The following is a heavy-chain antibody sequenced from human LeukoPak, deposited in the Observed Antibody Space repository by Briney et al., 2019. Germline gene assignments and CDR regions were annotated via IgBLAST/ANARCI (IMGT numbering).Heavy chain of an antibody. V-gene: IGHV4-4*07. CDR3: ARDSDWAMGSSGWYGVFDY. CDR2: IYTSGST. CDR1: GDSISNYY. D-gene: IGHD6-19*01. J-gene: IGHJ4*02. Sequence: SETLSLTCTVSGDSISNYYWSWIRQPAGKGLEWIGRIYTSGSTNYNPSLKSRLTMSVDTSKNQFSLKLSSVTAADTAVYYCARDSDWAMGSSGWYGVFDYWGQGSLVTVSS.